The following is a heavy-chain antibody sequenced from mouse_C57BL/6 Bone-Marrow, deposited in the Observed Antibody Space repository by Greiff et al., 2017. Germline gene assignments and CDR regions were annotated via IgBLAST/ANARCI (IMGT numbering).Heavy chain of an antibody. Sequence: QVQLKQPGTELVKPGASVKLSCKASGYTFTSYWMHWVKQRPGQGLEWIGNINPSNGGTNYNEKFKSKATLTVDKSSSTAYMQLSSLTSEDSAVYYCARAPHYYGSSHWYFDVWGTGTTVTVSS. CDR2: INPSNGGT. D-gene: IGHD1-1*01. J-gene: IGHJ1*03. CDR3: ARAPHYYGSSHWYFDV. CDR1: GYTFTSYW. V-gene: IGHV1-53*01.